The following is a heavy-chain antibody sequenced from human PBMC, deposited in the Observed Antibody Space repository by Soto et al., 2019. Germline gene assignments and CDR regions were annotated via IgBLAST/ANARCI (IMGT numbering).Heavy chain of an antibody. Sequence: SVKVSCKASGGTFSSYAISWVRQAPGQGLEWMGGIIPIFGTANYAQKFQGRVTITADESTSTAYMELSSLRSEDTALYYCARNSITIFGVPGPKNWFDPSGQGTLVIVVS. CDR3: ARNSITIFGVPGPKNWFDP. V-gene: IGHV1-69*13. D-gene: IGHD3-3*01. CDR2: IIPIFGTA. J-gene: IGHJ5*02. CDR1: GGTFSSYA.